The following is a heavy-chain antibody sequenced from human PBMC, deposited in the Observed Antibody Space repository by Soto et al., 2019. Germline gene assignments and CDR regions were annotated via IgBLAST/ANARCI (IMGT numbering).Heavy chain of an antibody. CDR2: IYHSWII. V-gene: IGHV4-38-2*02. Sequence: LSVAFTVSCYSISIWHYLVLVRQPPFKVLEWVGSIYHSWIIYYNPSLKSRVTISVDTSKNQFSLELTSVTAADTAVYYCARDYDYFYDSSNLYYRHFDDWGQGAMVTVSS. D-gene: IGHD3-22*01. CDR3: ARDYDYFYDSSNLYYRHFDD. J-gene: IGHJ4*02. CDR1: CYSISIWHY.